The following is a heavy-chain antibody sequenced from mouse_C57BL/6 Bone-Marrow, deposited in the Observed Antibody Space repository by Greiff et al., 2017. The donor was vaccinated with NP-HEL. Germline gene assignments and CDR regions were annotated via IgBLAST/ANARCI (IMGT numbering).Heavy chain of an antibody. V-gene: IGHV5-15*01. D-gene: IGHD2-1*01. CDR1: GFTFSDYG. CDR2: ISNLAYSI. Sequence: DVMLVESGGGLVQPGGSLKLSCAASGFTFSDYGMAWVRQAPRKGPEWVAFISNLAYSIYYADTVTGRFTISRENAKNTLYLEMSSLRSEDTAMYYCARRGSYGNYLDYWGQGTTLTVSS. CDR3: ARRGSYGNYLDY. J-gene: IGHJ2*01.